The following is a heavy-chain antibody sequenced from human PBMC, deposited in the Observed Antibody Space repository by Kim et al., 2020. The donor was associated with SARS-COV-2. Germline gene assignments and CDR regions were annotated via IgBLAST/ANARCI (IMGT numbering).Heavy chain of an antibody. D-gene: IGHD6-13*01. V-gene: IGHV1-18*01. J-gene: IGHJ5*02. CDR3: ARDGGSSWYYAGGNWFDP. Sequence: ASVKVSCKASGYTFTSYGISWVRQAPGQGLEWMGWISAYNGNTNYAQKLQGRVTMTTDTSTSTAYMELRSLRSDDTAVYYCARDGGSSWYYAGGNWFDPWGQGTLVTVSS. CDR2: ISAYNGNT. CDR1: GYTFTSYG.